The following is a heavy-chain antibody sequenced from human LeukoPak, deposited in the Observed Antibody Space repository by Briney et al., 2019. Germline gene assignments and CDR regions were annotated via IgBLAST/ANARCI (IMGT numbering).Heavy chain of an antibody. Sequence: ASVKVSCKASGYTFNSYYIHWVRQAPGQGLEWMGIINPSGGSTRYPRKFQDRVTMTRDTSTSTVYMELSSLKSDDTAIYYCARGVFGELEKLMFQHWGQGTLVTVSS. J-gene: IGHJ1*01. D-gene: IGHD3-10*02. V-gene: IGHV1-46*02. CDR2: INPSGGST. CDR1: GYTFNSYY. CDR3: ARGVFGELEKLMFQH.